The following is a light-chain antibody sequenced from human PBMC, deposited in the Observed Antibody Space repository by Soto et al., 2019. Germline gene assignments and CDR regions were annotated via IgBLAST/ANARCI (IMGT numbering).Light chain of an antibody. CDR2: GNT. CDR3: QSYDSSLSGVI. J-gene: IGLJ2*01. Sequence: QSALTQPPSVSGAPGQRVTVSCTGSSSNIGAGYGVNWYQQLPGTAPKLLIYGNTNRPSGVPDRFSGSKSGTSASLAITGLQAEDEADYYCQSYDSSLSGVIFGGGTKLTVL. V-gene: IGLV1-40*01. CDR1: SSNIGAGYG.